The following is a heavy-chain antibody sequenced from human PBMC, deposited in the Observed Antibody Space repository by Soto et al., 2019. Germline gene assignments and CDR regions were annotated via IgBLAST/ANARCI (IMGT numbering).Heavy chain of an antibody. Sequence: QVQLQESGPGLVKPSQTLSLTCTVSGGSISSGDYYWSWIRQPPGKGLEWIGSIYYSGSTYYNPSLKSRVTISVDTSKNQFSLKLNSVTAADADVYYCASRHSRPYFDYWGQGTLVTVSS. CDR2: IYYSGST. D-gene: IGHD2-21*01. CDR3: ASRHSRPYFDY. V-gene: IGHV4-30-4*01. J-gene: IGHJ4*02. CDR1: GGSISSGDYY.